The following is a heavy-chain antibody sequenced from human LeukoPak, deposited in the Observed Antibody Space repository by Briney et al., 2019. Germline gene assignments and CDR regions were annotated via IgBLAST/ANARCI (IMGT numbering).Heavy chain of an antibody. D-gene: IGHD6-6*01. V-gene: IGHV3-23*01. CDR1: GFSFSTYA. J-gene: IGHJ4*02. CDR2: ISGSGETS. Sequence: GGSQRLSCAASGFSFSTYAMSWARQAPGKGLEWVSGISGSGETSYYAASVKGRLTISRDNSNNTLYLQMTSLRADDTAVYYCVRRGSGSSSPFAYWGQGALVIVSS. CDR3: VRRGSGSSSPFAY.